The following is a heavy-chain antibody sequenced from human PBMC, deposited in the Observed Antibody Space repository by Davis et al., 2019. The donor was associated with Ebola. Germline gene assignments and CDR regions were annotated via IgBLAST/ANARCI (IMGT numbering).Heavy chain of an antibody. CDR1: GGSISSGGYS. CDR3: ARGGLVVPAAIFGSYGMDV. D-gene: IGHD2-2*02. CDR2: IYYSGST. V-gene: IGHV4-61*08. Sequence: SETLSLTCAVSGGSISSGGYSWSWIRQPPGKGLEWIGYIYYSGSTNYNPSLKSRVTISVDTSKNQFSLKLSSVTAADTAVYYCARGGLVVPAAIFGSYGMDVWGQGTTVTVSS. J-gene: IGHJ6*02.